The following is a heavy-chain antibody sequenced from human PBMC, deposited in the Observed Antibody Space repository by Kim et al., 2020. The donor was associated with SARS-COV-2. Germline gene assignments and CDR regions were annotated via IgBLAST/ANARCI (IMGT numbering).Heavy chain of an antibody. D-gene: IGHD4-17*01. CDR1: GGSFSGYY. J-gene: IGHJ4*02. CDR2: INHSGST. V-gene: IGHV4-34*01. Sequence: SETLSLTCAVYGGSFSGYYWSWIRQPPGKGLEWIGEINHSGSTNYNPSLKSRVTISVDTSKNQFSLKLSSVTAADTAVYYCARGRGNGDYSLFDYWGQGTLVTVSS. CDR3: ARGRGNGDYSLFDY.